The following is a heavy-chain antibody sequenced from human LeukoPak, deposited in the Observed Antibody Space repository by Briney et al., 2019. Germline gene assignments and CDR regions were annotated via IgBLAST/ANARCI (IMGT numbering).Heavy chain of an antibody. CDR1: GGSISSSSYY. CDR3: ARHRLRYCSSTSCYRVSYFDY. Sequence: MASETLSLTCTVSGGSISSSSYYWGWIRQPPGKGLEWIGSIYYSGSTYYNPSLKSRVTISVDTSKNQFSLKLSSVTAADTAVYYCARHRLRYCSSTSCYRVSYFDYWGQGTLVTVSS. CDR2: IYYSGST. D-gene: IGHD2-2*01. J-gene: IGHJ4*02. V-gene: IGHV4-39*01.